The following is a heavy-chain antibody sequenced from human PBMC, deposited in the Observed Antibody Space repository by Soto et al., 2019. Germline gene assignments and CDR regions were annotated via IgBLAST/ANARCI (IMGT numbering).Heavy chain of an antibody. CDR2: IKSKTDGGTT. Sequence: GGCLILSCVAFGFPFSNDWMNWVRQAPGKGLEWVGSIKSKTDGGTTDYAAPVKGRFTISRDDSKNTLYLQMNSLKTEDTAVYYCTTLSITIFGVVLMDVWGQGTTVTVSS. CDR3: TTLSITIFGVVLMDV. J-gene: IGHJ6*02. V-gene: IGHV3-15*07. CDR1: GFPFSNDW. D-gene: IGHD3-3*01.